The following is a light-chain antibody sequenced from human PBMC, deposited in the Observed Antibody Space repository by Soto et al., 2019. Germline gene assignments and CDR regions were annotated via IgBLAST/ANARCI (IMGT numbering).Light chain of an antibody. Sequence: QSALTQPPSASGSPGQSVTISCTGTSSDVGGYNYVSWYQQHPGKAPKLMIYEVSKRPSGVPDRFSGSKSGNTASLTVSGLQVEDEADYYCSSYAGSNNFCRVIGGGTKLTVL. V-gene: IGLV2-8*01. CDR3: SSYAGSNNFCRV. J-gene: IGLJ2*01. CDR2: EVS. CDR1: SSDVGGYNY.